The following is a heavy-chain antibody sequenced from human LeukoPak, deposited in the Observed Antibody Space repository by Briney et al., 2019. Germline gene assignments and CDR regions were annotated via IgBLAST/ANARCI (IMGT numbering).Heavy chain of an antibody. CDR2: IIPIFGTA. CDR1: GGTFSSYA. J-gene: IGHJ3*02. V-gene: IGHV1-69*01. CDR3: ARDGKGYCSGGSCYNAFDI. D-gene: IGHD2-15*01. Sequence: SAKVSCKASGGTFSSYAISWVRQAPGQGLEWMGGIIPIFGTANYAQKFQGRVTITADESTSTAYMELSSLRSEDTAVYYCARDGKGYCSGGSCYNAFDIWGQGTMVTVSS.